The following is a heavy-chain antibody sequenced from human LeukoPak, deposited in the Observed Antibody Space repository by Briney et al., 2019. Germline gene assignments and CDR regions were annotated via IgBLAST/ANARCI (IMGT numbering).Heavy chain of an antibody. CDR2: IYPGDSDT. V-gene: IGHV5-51*01. Sequence: SGESLKISXKGSGYSFTAYWIAWVRQMPGKGLEWIGTIYPGDSDTRYSPSFQGQVTISADKSISTAYLQWSSLKASDTAMYYCARHPGYTSAWHDYWGQGTLVTVSS. J-gene: IGHJ4*02. D-gene: IGHD6-19*01. CDR3: ARHPGYTSAWHDY. CDR1: GYSFTAYW.